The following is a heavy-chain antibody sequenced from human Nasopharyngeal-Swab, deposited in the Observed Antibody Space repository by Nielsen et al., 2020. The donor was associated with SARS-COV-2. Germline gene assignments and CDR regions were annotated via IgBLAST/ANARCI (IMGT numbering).Heavy chain of an antibody. CDR1: GFTFSSYA. J-gene: IGHJ4*02. D-gene: IGHD1-26*01. V-gene: IGHV3-30*14. Sequence: GESLKISCAASGFTFSSYAMHWVRQAPGKGLEWVAVISYDGSNKYYADSVKGRFTISRDNSKNTLYLQMSSLRAEDTAVYYCVKGGWELLRVLAYWGQGTLVTVSS. CDR3: VKGGWELLRVLAY. CDR2: ISYDGSNK.